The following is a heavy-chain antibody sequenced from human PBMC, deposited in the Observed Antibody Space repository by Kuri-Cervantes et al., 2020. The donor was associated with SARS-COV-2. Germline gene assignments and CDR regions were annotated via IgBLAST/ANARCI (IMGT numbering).Heavy chain of an antibody. D-gene: IGHD2-2*01. CDR1: GSSISSSYY. Sequence: ESLKTSCAVSGSSISSSYYWGWIRQPPGKGLEWIGSIYYSGSTYYNPSLKSRVTISVDTSKNQFSLKLSSVTAADTAVYYCARLSRRYCSSTSCTPYYFDYWGQGTLVTVSS. V-gene: IGHV4-39*01. J-gene: IGHJ4*02. CDR3: ARLSRRYCSSTSCTPYYFDY. CDR2: IYYSGST.